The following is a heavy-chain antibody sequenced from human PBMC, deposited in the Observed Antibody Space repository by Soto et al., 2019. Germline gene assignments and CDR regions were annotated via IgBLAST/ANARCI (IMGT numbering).Heavy chain of an antibody. Sequence: PSETLSLTCAVYGVSFSGYYWTWIRQPPGTGLEWIGEINHSGSTNYNPSLKSRVTISVDTSKNQFSLKLTSVTAADTAVYYCARDKITGLFDYWGQGTRVTVSS. CDR3: ARDKITGLFDY. CDR1: GVSFSGYY. V-gene: IGHV4-34*01. CDR2: INHSGST. J-gene: IGHJ4*02. D-gene: IGHD2-8*02.